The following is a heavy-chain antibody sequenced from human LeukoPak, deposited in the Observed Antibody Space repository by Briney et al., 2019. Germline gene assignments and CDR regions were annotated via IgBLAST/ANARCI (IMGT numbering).Heavy chain of an antibody. CDR3: ARHSGMTTVTAYLDY. V-gene: IGHV4-39*01. CDR1: GGSISSSSYY. CDR2: IYYSGST. J-gene: IGHJ4*02. Sequence: SETLSLTCTVSGGSISSSSYYWGWIRQPPGKGLEWIGSIYYSGSTYYSPSLKSRATISVDTSKNQFSLKLSSVIAADTAMYYCARHSGMTTVTAYLDYWGQGTLVTVSS. D-gene: IGHD4-17*01.